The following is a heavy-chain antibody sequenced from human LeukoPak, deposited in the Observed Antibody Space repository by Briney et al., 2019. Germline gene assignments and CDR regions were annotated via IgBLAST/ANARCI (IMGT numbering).Heavy chain of an antibody. Sequence: GGSLRLSCAASGFTFSSYALSWVRQAPGKGLEWVSAISGSGGSTYYADSVKGRFTISRDNSKNTLYLQMNSLGAEDTAVYYCARALYSSTCHAFDIWGQGTMVTVSS. CDR3: ARALYSSTCHAFDI. J-gene: IGHJ3*02. CDR1: GFTFSSYA. V-gene: IGHV3-23*01. D-gene: IGHD6-13*01. CDR2: ISGSGGST.